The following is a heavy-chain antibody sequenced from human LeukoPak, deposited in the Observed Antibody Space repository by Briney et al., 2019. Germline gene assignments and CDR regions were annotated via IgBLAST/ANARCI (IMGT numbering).Heavy chain of an antibody. J-gene: IGHJ4*02. V-gene: IGHV3-74*01. Sequence: GGSLRLSCAPSAFNFNIYWMHWVRQAPGKGLVWVARTNSDESSTSYADSVKGRFTISRDKAKDTLYLQMTSLRAEDTAVYYCVRDPYESSQGGDYWGQGTLVTVTS. CDR1: AFNFNIYW. CDR2: TNSDESST. D-gene: IGHD3-22*01. CDR3: VRDPYESSQGGDY.